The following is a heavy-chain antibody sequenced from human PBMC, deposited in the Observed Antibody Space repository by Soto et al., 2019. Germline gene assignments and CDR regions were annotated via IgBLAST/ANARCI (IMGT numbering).Heavy chain of an antibody. CDR2: ISGSGGST. CDR1: GFTYSSYA. CDR3: ASTITIFGVVITYYYYYGMDV. D-gene: IGHD3-3*01. J-gene: IGHJ6*02. Sequence: GSLRLSCAASGFTYSSYAMSWVRQAPGKGLEWVSAISGSGGSTYYADSVKGRFTISRDNSKNTLYLQMNSLRAEDTAVYYCASTITIFGVVITYYYYYGMDVWGQGTTVTVS. V-gene: IGHV3-23*01.